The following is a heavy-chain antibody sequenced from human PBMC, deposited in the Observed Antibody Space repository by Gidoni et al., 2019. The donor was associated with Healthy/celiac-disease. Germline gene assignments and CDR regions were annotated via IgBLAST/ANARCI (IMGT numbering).Heavy chain of an antibody. CDR2: ISSSSSYI. J-gene: IGHJ3*02. CDR1: GFTFSSYS. Sequence: EVQLVESGGGLVKPGGSLRLSGAASGFTFSSYSMNWVRQAPGKGLEWVSSISSSSSYIYYADSVKGRFTISRDNAKNSLYLQMNSLRAEDTAVYYCARESTGDAFDIWGQGTMVTVSS. CDR3: ARESTGDAFDI. V-gene: IGHV3-21*01.